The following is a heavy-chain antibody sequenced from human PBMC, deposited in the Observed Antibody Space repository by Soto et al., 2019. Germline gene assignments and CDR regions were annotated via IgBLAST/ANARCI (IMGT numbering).Heavy chain of an antibody. V-gene: IGHV3-30*18. CDR1: GFTFSSDA. Sequence: QVQLVESGGGAVQPGGSLRLSCVASGFTFSSDAMHWVRQAPGKGLESVAVISNDGSRNHHTDSVKGRFTISRDNSKNTLYLQMNSLTTEDTAVYYCAKDQGVGGTLGPFDYWGQGTLVTVSS. CDR3: AKDQGVGGTLGPFDY. CDR2: ISNDGSRN. J-gene: IGHJ4*02. D-gene: IGHD1-26*01.